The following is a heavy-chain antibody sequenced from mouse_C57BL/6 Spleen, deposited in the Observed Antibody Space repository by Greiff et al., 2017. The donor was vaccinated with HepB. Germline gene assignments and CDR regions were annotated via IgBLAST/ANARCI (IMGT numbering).Heavy chain of an antibody. J-gene: IGHJ3*01. D-gene: IGHD3-2*02. V-gene: IGHV1-50*01. Sequence: QVQLQQPGAELVKPGASVKLSCKASGYTFTSYWMQWVKQRPGQGLEWIGEIDPSDSYTNYNQKFKGKATLTVDTSSSTAYMQLSSLTSEDSAVYYCARGRGDSSGPFAYWGQGTLVTVSA. CDR1: GYTFTSYW. CDR3: ARGRGDSSGPFAY. CDR2: IDPSDSYT.